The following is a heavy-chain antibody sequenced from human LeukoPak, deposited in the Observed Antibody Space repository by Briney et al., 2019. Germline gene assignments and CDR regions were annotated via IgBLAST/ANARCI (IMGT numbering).Heavy chain of an antibody. D-gene: IGHD2-21*02. CDR2: IYHSGNT. V-gene: IGHV4-39*01. J-gene: IGHJ4*02. Sequence: SETLSLTCTVSGGSISSSSYYWGWIRQPPGKGLEWIGNIYHSGNTYYNSSLKSRVTISVDTSKNQFSLRLTSVTAADTAVYYCARQGSAYCGGDCYSDFDYWGQGTLVTVSS. CDR3: ARQGSAYCGGDCYSDFDY. CDR1: GGSISSSSYY.